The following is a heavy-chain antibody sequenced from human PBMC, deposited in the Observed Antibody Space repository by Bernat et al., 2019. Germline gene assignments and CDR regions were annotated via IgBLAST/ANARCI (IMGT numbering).Heavy chain of an antibody. V-gene: IGHV3-30-3*01. Sequence: QVQLVESGGGVVQPGRSLRLSCAASGFTFSSYAMHWVRQAPGKGLEGVAVISYDGSNKYYADSVKGRFTISRDNSKNTLYLQMNSLRAEDTAVYYCERDLGGSDYYDSSGYDYWGQGTLVTVSS. J-gene: IGHJ4*02. CDR3: ERDLGGSDYYDSSGYDY. D-gene: IGHD3-22*01. CDR1: GFTFSSYA. CDR2: ISYDGSNK.